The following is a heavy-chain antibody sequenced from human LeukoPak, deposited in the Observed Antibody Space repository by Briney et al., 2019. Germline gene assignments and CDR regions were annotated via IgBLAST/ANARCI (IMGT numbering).Heavy chain of an antibody. CDR1: GYTFTSYG. V-gene: IGHV1-8*02. Sequence: ASVKVSCKASGYTFTSYGISWVRQATGQGLEWMGWMNPNSGNTGYAQKFQGRVTMTRNTSISTAYMELSSLRSEDTAVYYCARGITYYDILTGYFHGGAFDIWGQGTMVTVSS. D-gene: IGHD3-9*01. J-gene: IGHJ3*02. CDR2: MNPNSGNT. CDR3: ARGITYYDILTGYFHGGAFDI.